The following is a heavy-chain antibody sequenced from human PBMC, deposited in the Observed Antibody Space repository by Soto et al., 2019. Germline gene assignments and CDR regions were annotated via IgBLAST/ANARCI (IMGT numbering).Heavy chain of an antibody. CDR2: ISPYNGHT. Sequence: GGSVKVSCKASGYNFGSYTITLMRQAPGQGLEWLGWISPYNGHTKYAQRFQGRVAMTTDTSTDTAYLEMTRLRSDDTAVYYCAREDFGRSCHTSVCTNWFDPWGQGTTVTVSS. CDR1: GYNFGSYT. CDR3: AREDFGRSCHTSVCTNWFDP. J-gene: IGHJ5*02. V-gene: IGHV1-18*04. D-gene: IGHD3-3*01.